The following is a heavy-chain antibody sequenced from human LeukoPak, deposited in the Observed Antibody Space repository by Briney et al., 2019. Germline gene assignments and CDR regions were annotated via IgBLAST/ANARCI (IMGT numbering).Heavy chain of an antibody. V-gene: IGHV3-53*01. Sequence: GGSLRLSCAASGFTVSSNYMSWVRQAPGKGLKWVSVIYSGGSTYYADSVKGRFTISRDNSKNTLFLQMNSLRAEDTAVYYCARDRDYGGTASLGYWGQGALVIVSS. J-gene: IGHJ4*02. CDR3: ARDRDYGGTASLGY. CDR1: GFTVSSNY. D-gene: IGHD4-23*01. CDR2: IYSGGST.